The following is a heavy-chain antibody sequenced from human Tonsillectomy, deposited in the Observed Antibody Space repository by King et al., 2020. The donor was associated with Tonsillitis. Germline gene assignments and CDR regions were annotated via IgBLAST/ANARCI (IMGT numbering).Heavy chain of an antibody. CDR1: GYTFTNYG. D-gene: IGHD6-13*01. Sequence: QLVQSGAEVKKPGASVKVSCKASGYTFTNYGISWVRQAPGQGLEWMGWNSAYNCNTNYAQKLQGRVNMTTDTSTSTPYMGLRSLRSDDTAVYYCARDTRIAAAVLYYYGMDVCGQGTTVTVSS. J-gene: IGHJ6*02. CDR2: NSAYNCNT. CDR3: ARDTRIAAAVLYYYGMDV. V-gene: IGHV1-18*01.